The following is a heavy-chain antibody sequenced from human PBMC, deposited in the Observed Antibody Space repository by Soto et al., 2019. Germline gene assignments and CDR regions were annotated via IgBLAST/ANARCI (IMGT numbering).Heavy chain of an antibody. CDR2: TYYRSKWYN. CDR3: ARDVRIAVAGRKYYFDY. V-gene: IGHV6-1*01. D-gene: IGHD6-19*01. J-gene: IGHJ4*02. Sequence: SQTLSLTCAISGDSVSSNSAAWNWIRQSPSRGLEWLGRTYYRSKWYNDYAVSVKSRITINPDTSKNQFSLQLNSVTPEDTAVYYCARDVRIAVAGRKYYFDYWGQGTLVT. CDR1: GDSVSSNSAA.